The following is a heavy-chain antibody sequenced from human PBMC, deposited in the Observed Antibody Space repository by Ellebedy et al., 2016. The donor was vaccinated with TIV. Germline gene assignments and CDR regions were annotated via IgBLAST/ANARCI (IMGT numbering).Heavy chain of an antibody. CDR2: IKQDGSEK. CDR1: GFTFSDYW. J-gene: IGHJ4*03. D-gene: IGHD3-10*01. Sequence: PGGSLRLSCAASGFTFSDYWMSWVRQAPGKGLEWVANIKQDGSEKWYVDSVKGRFTISRDNAKNSLYLQMSSLRAEDMAVYYCARDQGWAYPGSTRFDYWGQGTLVTVSS. CDR3: ARDQGWAYPGSTRFDY. V-gene: IGHV3-7*01.